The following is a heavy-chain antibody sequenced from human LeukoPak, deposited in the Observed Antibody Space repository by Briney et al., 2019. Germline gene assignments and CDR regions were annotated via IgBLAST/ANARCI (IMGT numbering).Heavy chain of an antibody. CDR1: GFTFDDYA. J-gene: IGHJ5*02. D-gene: IGHD1-1*01. Sequence: GGSLRLSCAASGFTFDDYAMHWVRQAPGKGLEWVSGISWNSGSIGYADSVKGRFTISRDNAKNSLYLQMNSLRAEDTAVYYCAKPFGTGTENWFDPWGQGTLVTVSS. V-gene: IGHV3-9*01. CDR2: ISWNSGSI. CDR3: AKPFGTGTENWFDP.